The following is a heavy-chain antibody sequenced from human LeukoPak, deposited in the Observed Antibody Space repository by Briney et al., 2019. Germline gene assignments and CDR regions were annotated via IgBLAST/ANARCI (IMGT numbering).Heavy chain of an antibody. Sequence: SETLSLTCTVSGGSISSGGYYWSWIRQRPGKGLEWIGYIYYSGSTYYNPSLKSRVTISVDTSKNQFSLKLSSVTAADTAVYYCARLDSGWAYYFDYWGQGTLVTVSS. CDR2: IYYSGST. V-gene: IGHV4-31*03. CDR1: GGSISSGGYY. D-gene: IGHD6-19*01. J-gene: IGHJ4*02. CDR3: ARLDSGWAYYFDY.